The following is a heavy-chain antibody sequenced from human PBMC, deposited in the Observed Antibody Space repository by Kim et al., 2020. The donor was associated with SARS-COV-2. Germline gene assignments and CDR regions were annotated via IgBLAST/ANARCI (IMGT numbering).Heavy chain of an antibody. Sequence: TNSHPSLKSRVTISVDTSKNQFSLKLSSVTAADTAVYYCARHGSGSYYTWWGQGTLVTVSS. CDR3: ARHGSGSYYTW. V-gene: IGHV4-34*01. CDR2: T. J-gene: IGHJ4*02. D-gene: IGHD3-10*01.